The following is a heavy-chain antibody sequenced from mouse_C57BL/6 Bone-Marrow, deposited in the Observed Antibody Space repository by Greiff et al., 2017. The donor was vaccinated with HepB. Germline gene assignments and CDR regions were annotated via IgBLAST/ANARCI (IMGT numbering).Heavy chain of an antibody. CDR1: GFSLTSYG. Sequence: VKLVESGPGLVQPSQSLSITCTVSGFSLTSYGVHWVRQSPGKGLEWLGVIWSGGSTDYNAAFISRLSISKDNSKSQVFFKMNRLQADDTAIYYCARSFTTVVGGAAYWGQGTLVTVSA. J-gene: IGHJ3*01. CDR3: ARSFTTVVGGAAY. CDR2: IWSGGST. V-gene: IGHV2-2*01. D-gene: IGHD1-1*01.